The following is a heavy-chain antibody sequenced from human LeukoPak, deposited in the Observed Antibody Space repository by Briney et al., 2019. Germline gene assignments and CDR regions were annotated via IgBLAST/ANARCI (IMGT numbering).Heavy chain of an antibody. Sequence: GGSLRLPCAASGFTFSDYYMSWIRQAPGKGLEWVSYISSNGSTIYYADSVKGRFTISRDNAKNSLYLQMNSLRAEDTAVYYCARGWGSGSRRAFDIWGQGTMVTVSS. CDR1: GFTFSDYY. V-gene: IGHV3-11*01. CDR2: ISSNGSTI. D-gene: IGHD3-10*01. J-gene: IGHJ3*02. CDR3: ARGWGSGSRRAFDI.